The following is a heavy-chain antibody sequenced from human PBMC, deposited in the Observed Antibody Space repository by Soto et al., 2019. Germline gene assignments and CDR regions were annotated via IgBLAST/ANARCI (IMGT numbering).Heavy chain of an antibody. J-gene: IGHJ6*03. CDR2: TYYRSKWYN. CDR1: GDSVSSNSAA. V-gene: IGHV6-1*01. CDR3: ARADNWNYYYYYYYMDV. D-gene: IGHD1-7*01. Sequence: SQALSLTCAISGDSVSSNSAAWNWIRQSPSRGLEWLGRTYYRSKWYNDYAVSVKSRITINPDTSKNQFSLQLNSVTPEDTAVYYCARADNWNYYYYYYYMDVWGKGTTGTVSS.